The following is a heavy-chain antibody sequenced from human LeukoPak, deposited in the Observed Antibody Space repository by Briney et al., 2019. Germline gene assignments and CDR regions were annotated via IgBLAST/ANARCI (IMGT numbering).Heavy chain of an antibody. CDR2: IYPGDSDT. Sequence: GESLKISCKGSGYSFTSYWIGWVRQMPGKGLEWMGIIYPGDSDTRYSPSFQGQVTISADKSISTAYLQWSSLKASDTAMYYCARRGAYSGYDYDREAEFDYWGQGTLVTVSS. J-gene: IGHJ4*02. CDR3: ARRGAYSGYDYDREAEFDY. D-gene: IGHD5-12*01. V-gene: IGHV5-51*01. CDR1: GYSFTSYW.